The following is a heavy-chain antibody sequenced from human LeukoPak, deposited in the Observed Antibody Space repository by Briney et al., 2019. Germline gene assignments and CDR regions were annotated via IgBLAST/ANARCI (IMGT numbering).Heavy chain of an antibody. CDR1: GGSISSSSYY. CDR3: ARVALEWLLYGYYFDY. CDR2: IYYSGST. V-gene: IGHV4-39*01. J-gene: IGHJ4*02. D-gene: IGHD3-3*01. Sequence: SETLSLTCTVSGGSISSSSYYWGWIRQPPGKGLEWIGSIYYSGSTYYNPSLKSRVTISVDTSKNQFSLKLSSVTAADTAVYYCARVALEWLLYGYYFDYWGQGTLVTVSS.